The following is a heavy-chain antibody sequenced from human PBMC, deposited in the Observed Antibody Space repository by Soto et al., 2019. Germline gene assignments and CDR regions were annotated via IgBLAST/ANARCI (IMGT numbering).Heavy chain of an antibody. Sequence: EVQLVESGGGLVQPGRSLRLSCAASGFTFDDYAMHWVRQAPGKGLEWVSGISWNSGSIGYADSVKGRFTISRDNAKNSLYLQMNSLRAEDTALYYCAKSKWLRLAEFDYWGQGTLVTVSS. CDR1: GFTFDDYA. CDR3: AKSKWLRLAEFDY. J-gene: IGHJ4*02. V-gene: IGHV3-9*01. CDR2: ISWNSGSI. D-gene: IGHD5-12*01.